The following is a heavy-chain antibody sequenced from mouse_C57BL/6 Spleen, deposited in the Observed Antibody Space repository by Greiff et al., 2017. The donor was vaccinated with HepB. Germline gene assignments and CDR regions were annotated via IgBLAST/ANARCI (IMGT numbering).Heavy chain of an antibody. D-gene: IGHD2-1*01. CDR1: GYTFTSYW. J-gene: IGHJ1*03. CDR2: IYPGSGST. Sequence: QVQLQQPGAELVKPGASVKMSCKASGYTFTSYWITWVKQRPGQGLEWIGDIYPGSGSTNYNEKFKSKATLTVDTSSSTAYMQLSSLTSEDSAVYYCARGLYGNDLYWYFDVWGTGTTVTVSS. CDR3: ARGLYGNDLYWYFDV. V-gene: IGHV1-55*01.